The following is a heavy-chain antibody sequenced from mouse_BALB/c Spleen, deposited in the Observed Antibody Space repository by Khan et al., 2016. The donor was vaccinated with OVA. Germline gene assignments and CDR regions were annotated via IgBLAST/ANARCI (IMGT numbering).Heavy chain of an antibody. Sequence: QVQLKESGPGLVAPSQSLSITCTVSGFSLTSYGVHWVRQPPGKGLEWLGVIWAGGSTNYNSALMYSMSISKDNSKSQVFLKMNSLQTDDTARYYCARREDIWGQGTTLTVSS. CDR3: ARREDI. CDR1: GFSLTSYG. V-gene: IGHV2-9*02. J-gene: IGHJ2*01. CDR2: IWAGGST. D-gene: IGHD1-3*01.